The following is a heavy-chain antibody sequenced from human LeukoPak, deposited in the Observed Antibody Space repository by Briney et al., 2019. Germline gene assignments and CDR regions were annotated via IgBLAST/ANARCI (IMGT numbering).Heavy chain of an antibody. D-gene: IGHD3-10*01. CDR1: GFTFSSYS. CDR2: ISSSSSYI. CDR3: ARASLRGDEAPYYFDY. Sequence: KAGGSLRLSCAASGFTFSSYSMNWVRQAPGKGLEWVSSISSSSSYIYYADSVKGRFTISRDNAKNSLYLQMNSLRAEDTALYYCARASLRGDEAPYYFDYWGQGTLVTVSS. V-gene: IGHV3-21*04. J-gene: IGHJ4*02.